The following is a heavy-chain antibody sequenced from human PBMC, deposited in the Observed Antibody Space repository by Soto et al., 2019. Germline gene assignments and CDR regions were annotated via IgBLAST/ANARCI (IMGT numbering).Heavy chain of an antibody. V-gene: IGHV1-46*03. CDR3: ARASIAARCGDY. CDR1: GYTLTSYY. CDR2: INPNGGST. J-gene: IGHJ4*02. D-gene: IGHD6-6*01. Sequence: ASVKVSCTASGYTLTSYYIHWVRQAPGQGLEWMGIINPNGGSTSYAQKFQSRGTTTRDTSTSTVYMELSSLRSEDTAVYYCARASIAARCGDYWGQGTLVTVSS.